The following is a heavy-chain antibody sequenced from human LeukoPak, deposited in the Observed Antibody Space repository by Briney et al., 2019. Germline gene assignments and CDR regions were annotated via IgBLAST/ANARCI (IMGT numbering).Heavy chain of an antibody. CDR2: MNPNSGNT. Sequence: GASVKVSCKASGYTFTSYDINWVRQATGQGLEWMGWMNPNSGNTGYAQKFQGRVTITRNTSISTAYMELSSLRSEDTAVYYCARTLGYCSSTSCYGAFDIWGQGTMVTVSS. V-gene: IGHV1-8*03. D-gene: IGHD2-2*01. CDR1: GYTFTSYD. J-gene: IGHJ3*02. CDR3: ARTLGYCSSTSCYGAFDI.